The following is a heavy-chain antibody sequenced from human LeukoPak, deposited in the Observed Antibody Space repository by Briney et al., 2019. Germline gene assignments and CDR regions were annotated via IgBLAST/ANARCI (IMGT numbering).Heavy chain of an antibody. CDR1: GFTFTTNA. J-gene: IGHJ3*02. Sequence: GGSLRLSCAASGFTFTTNAMSWVRQAPGKGLEWVSAVSGSGGDTYYAGSVKGRFTISRDNSKNTVYLQMNSLRVEDTAMYFCAKELIIQPTGTVAFDIWGQGTMVTVSS. CDR2: VSGSGGDT. CDR3: AKELIIQPTGTVAFDI. V-gene: IGHV3-23*01. D-gene: IGHD1-1*01.